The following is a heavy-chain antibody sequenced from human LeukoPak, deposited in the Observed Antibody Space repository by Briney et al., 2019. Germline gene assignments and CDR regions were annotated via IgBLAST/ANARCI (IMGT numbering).Heavy chain of an antibody. J-gene: IGHJ5*02. Sequence: SVKVSCKASGGTFSSYAISWVRQAPGQGREGMGGIIPIFGTANYAQKFKGRVKITADESTSTAYMELSSLRSEDTAVYYCARNSYGSGSYREKRWFDPWGXGTLVTVSS. CDR1: GGTFSSYA. V-gene: IGHV1-69*01. CDR2: IIPIFGTA. D-gene: IGHD3-10*01. CDR3: ARNSYGSGSYREKRWFDP.